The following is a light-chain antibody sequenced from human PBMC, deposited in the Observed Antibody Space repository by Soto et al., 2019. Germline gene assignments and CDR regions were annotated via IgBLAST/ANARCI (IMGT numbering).Light chain of an antibody. V-gene: IGKV1-5*01. CDR3: HRYNRYT. CDR1: QSISSW. CDR2: RVD. Sequence: DNQMTQSPSTLSASVGDRVTITCRASQSISSWLAWYEQKPATVPMYLIYRVDSVVSGVLSRCSGSGSVTEFTLTISRLELDDFETYYCHRYNRYTFGQGTKVDIK. J-gene: IGKJ1*01.